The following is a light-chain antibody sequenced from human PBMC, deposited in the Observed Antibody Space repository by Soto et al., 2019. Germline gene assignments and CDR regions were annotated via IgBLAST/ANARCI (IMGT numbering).Light chain of an antibody. CDR3: SSYTRSSTLG. Sequence: QSALTQPASVCGSPGQSITISCTGTSSDVGGNYYVSWYQQNPGKAPKLMIYEVSNRPSGVSNRFSGSNAGNTASLTISGLQAEDEADYYRSSYTRSSTLGFAGGTKLTVL. V-gene: IGLV2-14*01. CDR1: SSDVGGNYY. J-gene: IGLJ2*01. CDR2: EVS.